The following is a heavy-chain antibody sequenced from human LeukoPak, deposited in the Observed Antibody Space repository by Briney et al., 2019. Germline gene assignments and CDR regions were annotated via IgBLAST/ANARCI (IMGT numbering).Heavy chain of an antibody. V-gene: IGHV3-7*03. CDR1: GFTFSSYW. D-gene: IGHD6-6*01. CDR2: IKQDGSEK. Sequence: GGSLRLSCAASGFTFSSYWMSWVRQAPGKGLEWVANIKQDGSEKYYVDSVKGRFTISRDNAKNSLYLQMNSLRAEDTAVYYCARDHEAARPQGWFDPWGQGTLVTVSS. CDR3: ARDHEAARPQGWFDP. J-gene: IGHJ5*02.